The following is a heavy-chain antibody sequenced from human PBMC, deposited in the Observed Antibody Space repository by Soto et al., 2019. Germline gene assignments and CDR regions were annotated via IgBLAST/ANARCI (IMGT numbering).Heavy chain of an antibody. V-gene: IGHV3-30-3*01. CDR2: ISYDGSNK. J-gene: IGHJ5*02. CDR1: GFTFSSYS. D-gene: IGHD3-22*01. Sequence: QVQLVESGGGVVQPGRSLRLPCAASGFTFSSYSMHWVRQAPGKGLEWVAVISYDGSNKYYADSVKGRFTISRDNSKNTLYLQMNSLRAEDTAVYYCATYESNGYYYPPGVDPWGQGTLVTVSS. CDR3: ATYESNGYYYPPGVDP.